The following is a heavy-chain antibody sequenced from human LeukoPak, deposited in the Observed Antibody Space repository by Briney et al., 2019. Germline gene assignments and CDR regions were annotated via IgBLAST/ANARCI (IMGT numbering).Heavy chain of an antibody. CDR3: FFSNFYYYGRG. D-gene: IGHD3-10*01. CDR2: IYHSGST. Sequence: SETLSLTCTVSGHSISSDYYWAWVRQPPGKGLEWIGSIYHSGSTYYGPALKSRVTISVDTSKNQFSLKLSSVTAADTAVYYCFFSNFYYYGRGWGQGTLVTVSS. CDR1: GHSISSDYY. V-gene: IGHV4-38-2*02. J-gene: IGHJ4*02.